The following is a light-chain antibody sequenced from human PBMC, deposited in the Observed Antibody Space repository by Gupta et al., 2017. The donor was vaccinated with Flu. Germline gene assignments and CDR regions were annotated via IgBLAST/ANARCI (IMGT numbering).Light chain of an antibody. J-gene: IGKJ1*01. Sequence: DIQMTPSPSSLSASVVDRVTITCRASQSISSYLNWYQQKPGKAPKLLIYAASSLQSGLPSRFSGSASGTDFTLTISSLQPEDFATYYCQHSYSTPTFGQGTKVEIK. CDR2: AAS. V-gene: IGKV1-39*01. CDR1: QSISSY. CDR3: QHSYSTPT.